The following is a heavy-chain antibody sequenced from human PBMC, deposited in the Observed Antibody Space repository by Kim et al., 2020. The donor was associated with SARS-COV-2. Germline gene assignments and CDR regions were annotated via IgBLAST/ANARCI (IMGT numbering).Heavy chain of an antibody. CDR3: ARLSTTFLIDY. V-gene: IGHV4-39*01. CDR2: IYYSGIT. CDR1: GGSISSGTSY. J-gene: IGHJ4*02. D-gene: IGHD1-26*01. Sequence: SETLSLTCTVSGGSISSGTSYWGWMRQPPGKGLEWIVTIYYSGITYYNPSLKSRVTISVDTSKNQFSLKLSSVTAADTAVYYCARLSTTFLIDYWGQGTLVTVSS.